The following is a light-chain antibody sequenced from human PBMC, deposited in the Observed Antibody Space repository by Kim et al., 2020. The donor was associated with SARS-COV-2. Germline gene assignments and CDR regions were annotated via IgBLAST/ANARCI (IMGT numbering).Light chain of an antibody. CDR2: QDS. V-gene: IGLV3-1*01. CDR1: KLGDKY. Sequence: SVSPGQTASITCSGDKLGDKYACWYQQKPGQSPVLVIYQDSKRPSGIPERFSGSNSGNTATLTISGTQAMDEADYYSQAWDSSIVVFGGGTQLTVL. CDR3: QAWDSSIVV. J-gene: IGLJ2*01.